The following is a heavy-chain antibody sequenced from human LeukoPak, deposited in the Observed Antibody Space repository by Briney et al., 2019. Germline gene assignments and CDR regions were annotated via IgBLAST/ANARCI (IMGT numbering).Heavy chain of an antibody. CDR1: GYSISSGYY. D-gene: IGHD5-12*01. CDR2: IYHSGST. CDR3: ASDEGYGGYADF. J-gene: IGHJ4*02. V-gene: IGHV4-38-2*02. Sequence: SETLSLTCTVSGYSISSGYYWGCIRQPPGKGLEGIGSIYHSGSTYYNPSLKSRVTISVDTAKNQFSLTLSSVTPADTAVYYCASDEGYGGYADFWGQGTLVTVSS.